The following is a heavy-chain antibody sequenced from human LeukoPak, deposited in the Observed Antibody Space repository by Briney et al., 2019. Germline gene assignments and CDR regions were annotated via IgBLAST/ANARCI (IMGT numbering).Heavy chain of an antibody. CDR3: ARLARLLWAGVISAFDI. Sequence: SETLSLTCAVYGGSFSGYYWSWIRQPPGKGLEWLGEINHSGSTNYNPSLKSRVTISVDTSKNQFSLKLSSVTAADTAVYYCARLARLLWAGVISAFDICGQGTMVTVSS. CDR2: INHSGST. J-gene: IGHJ3*02. CDR1: GGSFSGYY. D-gene: IGHD3-10*01. V-gene: IGHV4-34*01.